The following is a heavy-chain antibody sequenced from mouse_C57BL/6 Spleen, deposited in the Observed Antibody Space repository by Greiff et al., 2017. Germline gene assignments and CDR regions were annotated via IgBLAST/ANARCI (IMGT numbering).Heavy chain of an antibody. CDR2: IYPGDGDT. J-gene: IGHJ3*01. D-gene: IGHD4-1*01. Sequence: VQLQQSGASVKISCKASGYAFSSYWMNWVKQRPGKGLEWIGQIYPGDGDTNYNGKFKGKATLTADKSSSTAYMQLSSLTSEDSAVYFCARESNWDPAYWCQGTLVTVSA. CDR3: ARESNWDPAY. CDR1: GYAFSSYW. V-gene: IGHV1-80*01.